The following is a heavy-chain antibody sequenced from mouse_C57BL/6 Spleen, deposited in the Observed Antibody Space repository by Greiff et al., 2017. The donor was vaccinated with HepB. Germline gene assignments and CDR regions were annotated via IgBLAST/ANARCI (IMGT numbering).Heavy chain of an antibody. D-gene: IGHD4-1*01. J-gene: IGHJ2*01. CDR2: IHPNSGST. V-gene: IGHV1-64*01. CDR3: ARSDWEGYFDY. Sequence: QVQLQQSGAELVKPGASVKLSCKASGYTFTSYWMHWVKQRPGQGLEWIGMIHPNSGSTNYNEKFKSKATLTVDKSSSTAYMQLSSLTSEDSAVYYCARSDWEGYFDYWGQGTTLTVSS. CDR1: GYTFTSYW.